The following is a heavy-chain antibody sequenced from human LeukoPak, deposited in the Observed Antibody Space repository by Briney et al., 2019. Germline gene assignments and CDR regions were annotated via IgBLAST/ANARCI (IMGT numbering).Heavy chain of an antibody. Sequence: SETLSLTCTGSGGSISSSIYYWGWIRQPPGKGLEWFGSIYYSGNIYYNPSLKSRVTISVDTSKNQFSLKLSSVTAADTALYYCARQMGSGRWAFDIWGQGTMVTVSS. J-gene: IGHJ3*02. CDR1: GGSISSSIYY. V-gene: IGHV4-39*01. D-gene: IGHD3-10*01. CDR3: ARQMGSGRWAFDI. CDR2: IYYSGNI.